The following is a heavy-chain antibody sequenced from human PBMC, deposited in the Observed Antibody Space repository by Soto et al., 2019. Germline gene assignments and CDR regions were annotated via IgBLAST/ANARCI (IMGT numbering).Heavy chain of an antibody. V-gene: IGHV4-59*01. J-gene: IGHJ4*02. CDR3: ARAPRGNNSYHSSFDH. Sequence: SETLSLTCTVSGGSISSYYWSWIRQPPGKGLEWIGYIYYSGSTNYNPSLKSRVTISVDTSKNQFSLKLSSVTAADTAVYYCARAPRGNNSYHSSFDHWGQGSLVTVS. CDR2: IYYSGST. D-gene: IGHD3-16*01. CDR1: GGSISSYY.